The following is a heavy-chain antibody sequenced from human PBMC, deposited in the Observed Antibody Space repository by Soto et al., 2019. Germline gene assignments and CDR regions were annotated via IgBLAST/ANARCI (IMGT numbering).Heavy chain of an antibody. CDR1: GFTFSSYA. V-gene: IGHV3-30-3*01. Sequence: GGSLRLSCAASGFTFSSYAMHWVRQAPGKGLEWVAVISYDGSNKYYADSVKGRFTISRDNSKNTLYLQMNSLRAEDTAVYYCARAAGWFGRGEDFDYWGQGTLVTVSS. CDR2: ISYDGSNK. J-gene: IGHJ4*02. D-gene: IGHD3-10*01. CDR3: ARAAGWFGRGEDFDY.